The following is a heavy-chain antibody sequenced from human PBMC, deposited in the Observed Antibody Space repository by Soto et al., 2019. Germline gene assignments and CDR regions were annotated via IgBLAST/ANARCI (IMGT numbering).Heavy chain of an antibody. CDR2: IYHSGST. D-gene: IGHD6-6*01. J-gene: IGHJ5*02. CDR1: GGAISSSNC. Sequence: SETLSLTCAVSGGAISSSNCLMVFRQPPGKVLEWIGEIYHSGSTNYNPSLKSRVTISVDKSKNQFSLKLSSVTAADTAVYYCARDPSSSRWFDPWGQGTLVTVSS. V-gene: IGHV4-4*02. CDR3: ARDPSSSRWFDP.